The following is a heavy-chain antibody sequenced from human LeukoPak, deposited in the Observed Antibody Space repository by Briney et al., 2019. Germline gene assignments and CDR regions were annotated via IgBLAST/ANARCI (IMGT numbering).Heavy chain of an antibody. CDR3: TRNTVTVHFDY. CDR1: GFTFDHYA. CDR2: IRSKAFGGTP. V-gene: IGHV3-49*03. D-gene: IGHD4-17*01. J-gene: IGHJ4*02. Sequence: GGSLRLSCSASGFTFDHYAVSWFRQAPGKGLEWVCLIRSKAFGGTPEYAASVRGRFTISRDDSKSIAYLQMNSLKTEDTAVYYCTRNTVTVHFDYWSQGTLVTVSS.